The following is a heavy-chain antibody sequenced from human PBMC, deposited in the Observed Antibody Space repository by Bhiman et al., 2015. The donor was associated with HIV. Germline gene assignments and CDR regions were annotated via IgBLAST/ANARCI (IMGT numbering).Heavy chain of an antibody. V-gene: IGHV3-30*04. CDR1: GFTVSTYA. D-gene: IGHD2-15*01. CDR3: ARDPSPFILGYFDY. J-gene: IGHJ4*02. Sequence: QVRVVESGGGVVQPGRSLRLSCEASGFTVSTYAMHWVRQAPGKGLEWVAVISFDGSEKYHADSVKGRFTISRDNSKNTLYLQMNSLRVEDTAVYFCARDPSPFILGYFDYCGQGTLVTVSS. CDR2: ISFDGSEK.